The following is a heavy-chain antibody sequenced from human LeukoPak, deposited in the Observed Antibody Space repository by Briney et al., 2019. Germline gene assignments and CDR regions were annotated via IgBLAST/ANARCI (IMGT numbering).Heavy chain of an antibody. Sequence: GGSLRLSCAASGFTFSSYWMSWVRQAPGKGLEWVANIKQDGSEKYYVDSVKGRFTISRDNAKNSLYPQMNSMRAEDTAVYYCARVGKLHGSSIAANWFDPWGQGTLVTVSS. V-gene: IGHV3-7*01. CDR2: IKQDGSEK. CDR3: ARVGKLHGSSIAANWFDP. J-gene: IGHJ5*02. CDR1: GFTFSSYW. D-gene: IGHD6-6*01.